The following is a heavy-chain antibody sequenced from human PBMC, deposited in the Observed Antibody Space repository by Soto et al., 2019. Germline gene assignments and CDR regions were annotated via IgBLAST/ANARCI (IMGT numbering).Heavy chain of an antibody. J-gene: IGHJ4*02. D-gene: IGHD6-19*01. CDR2: INSDGSST. Sequence: GGSLRLSCAASGFHFSSYWMHWVRQAPGKGLVWVSRINSDGSSTSYADSAKGRFTISRDNAKNTLYLQMNSLRAEDTAVYYCAVAVAGPTAIGYWGQGTLVTVSS. CDR3: AVAVAGPTAIGY. V-gene: IGHV3-74*01. CDR1: GFHFSSYW.